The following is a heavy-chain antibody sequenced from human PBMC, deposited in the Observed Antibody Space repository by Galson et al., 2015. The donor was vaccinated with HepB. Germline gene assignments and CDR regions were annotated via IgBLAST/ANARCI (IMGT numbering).Heavy chain of an antibody. V-gene: IGHV1-18*04. Sequence: SVKVSCKASGYTFTSYGISWVRQAPGQGLEWMGWISAYNGNTNYAQKLQGRVTMTTDTSTSTAYMELRSLRSDDTAVYYCARDLTAVVRGWFDPWGQGTLVTVSS. CDR1: GYTFTSYG. D-gene: IGHD4-23*01. J-gene: IGHJ5*02. CDR2: ISAYNGNT. CDR3: ARDLTAVVRGWFDP.